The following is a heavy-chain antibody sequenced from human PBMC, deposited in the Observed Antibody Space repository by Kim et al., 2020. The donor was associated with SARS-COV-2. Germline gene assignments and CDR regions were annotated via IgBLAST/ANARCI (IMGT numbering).Heavy chain of an antibody. J-gene: IGHJ5*02. D-gene: IGHD3-22*01. CDR3: ARGYYYDSSGYPRRFDP. V-gene: IGHV1-46*01. Sequence: CQGRVTMTRDTSTSTVYMELSSLRSEDTAVYYCARGYYYDSSGYPRRFDPWGQGTLVTVSS.